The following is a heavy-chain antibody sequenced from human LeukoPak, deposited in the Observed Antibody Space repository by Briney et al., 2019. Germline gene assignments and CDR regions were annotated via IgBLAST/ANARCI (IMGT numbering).Heavy chain of an antibody. CDR2: MYGHGETT. CDR3: AKDQRPDSGYDIDY. Sequence: GGSLRLSCAASGFTFSSYAMSWVRQPPGKGLEWVSIMYGHGETTYYPDSVKGRFTISRDNSKSTLYLQIHSLRAEDTAVYYCAKDQRPDSGYDIDYWGQGTLVTVSS. V-gene: IGHV3-23*01. CDR1: GFTFSSYA. D-gene: IGHD5-12*01. J-gene: IGHJ4*02.